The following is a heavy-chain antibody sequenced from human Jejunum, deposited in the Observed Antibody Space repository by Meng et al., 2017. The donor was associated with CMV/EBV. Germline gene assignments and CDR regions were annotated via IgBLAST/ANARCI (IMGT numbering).Heavy chain of an antibody. Sequence: QLQQSGPGLVKPSQTLSLTCAISGDSVSSNTVAWNWIRLSPSRGLEWLGRTYYRSKWYSEYTVSVRSRTSITPDTSKNQFSLQLTSVTPDDTAVYYCARGEDSSLDYWGQGTLVT. CDR3: ARGEDSSLDY. CDR2: TYYRSKWYS. CDR1: GDSVSSNTVA. J-gene: IGHJ4*02. D-gene: IGHD6-13*01. V-gene: IGHV6-1*01.